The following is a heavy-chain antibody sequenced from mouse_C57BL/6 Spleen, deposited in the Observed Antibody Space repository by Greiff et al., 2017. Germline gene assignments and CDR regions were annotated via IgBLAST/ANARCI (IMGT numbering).Heavy chain of an antibody. V-gene: IGHV3-6*01. CDR3: ARAGYCAMDY. Sequence: EVQLVESGPGLVKPSQSLSLTCSVTGYSITSGYYWNWIRQFPGNKLEWMGYISYDGSNNYNPSLKNRISITRDKSKNQFFLKLNSVTTEDTATYYCARAGYCAMDYWGQGTSVTVSS. CDR1: GYSITSGYY. J-gene: IGHJ4*01. CDR2: ISYDGSN.